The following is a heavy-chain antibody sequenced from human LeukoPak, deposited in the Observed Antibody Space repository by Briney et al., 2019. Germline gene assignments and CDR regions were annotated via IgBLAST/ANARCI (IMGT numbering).Heavy chain of an antibody. CDR3: ARGVIATVPSNWFDP. J-gene: IGHJ5*02. D-gene: IGHD2-21*01. Sequence: SVKVSCKASGGTLSSYGISWVRQAPGQGLEWMGEIIPPIFGTANYAQKFQGRVTITTDESTSTAYMELSSLRSEDTAVYYCARGVIATVPSNWFDPWGQGTLVTVSS. V-gene: IGHV1-69*05. CDR1: GGTLSSYG. CDR2: IIPPIFGTA.